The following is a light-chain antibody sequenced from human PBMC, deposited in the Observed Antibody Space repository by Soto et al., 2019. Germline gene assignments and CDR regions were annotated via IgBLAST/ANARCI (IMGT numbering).Light chain of an antibody. Sequence: EIVLTQSPGTLSLSPGKRATLSCRASQTVTSNSLAWYQQKPGQAPRLLIYGASSRATGIPDRFSGSGSRTDFTLTIASLEPEDFAVYSCQQYAASPWTFGQGTKVEIK. CDR1: QTVTSNS. CDR2: GAS. V-gene: IGKV3-20*01. CDR3: QQYAASPWT. J-gene: IGKJ1*01.